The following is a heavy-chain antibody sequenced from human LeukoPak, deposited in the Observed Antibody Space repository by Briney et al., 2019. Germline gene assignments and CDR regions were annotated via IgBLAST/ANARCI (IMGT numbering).Heavy chain of an antibody. CDR2: IRGSGGST. D-gene: IGHD4-17*01. J-gene: IGHJ4*02. CDR3: AHTYGDYGYYFDY. V-gene: IGHV3-23*01. Sequence: PGGSLRLSCAASGFTFISYAMSWVRQAPGKGLEWVSAIRGSGGSTYYADSVKGRFTISRDNSKNTLYLQMNSLRAEDTAVYYCAHTYGDYGYYFDYWGQGTLVTVSS. CDR1: GFTFISYA.